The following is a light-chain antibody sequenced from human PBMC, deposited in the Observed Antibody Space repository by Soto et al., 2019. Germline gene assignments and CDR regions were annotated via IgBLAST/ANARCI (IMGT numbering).Light chain of an antibody. Sequence: EIVLPQSPGTLSLSPGERATLSCRASQRVSSNYLTRYKQKPGQAPRLLIYGASSRATGIPDRFSGSGSGRDFTLTISRLEPEDFAVEYGHQYWTSGTFGGGTKVEIK. J-gene: IGKJ4*01. V-gene: IGKV3-20*01. CDR3: HQYWTSGT. CDR1: QRVSSNY. CDR2: GAS.